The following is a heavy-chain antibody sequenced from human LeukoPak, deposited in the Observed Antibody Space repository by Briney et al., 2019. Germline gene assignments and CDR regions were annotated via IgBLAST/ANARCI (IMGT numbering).Heavy chain of an antibody. CDR2: LYYGGST. CDR3: ARGSAGYTYGNYDAHYMDV. J-gene: IGHJ6*03. Sequence: SETLSLTCNVSGDSFSSYYWIWIRQPPGKGLEWIGYLYYGGSTSYNPSLKSRVTISVDTSKNQFSLKLNSVTAADTAVYYCARGSAGYTYGNYDAHYMDVWGKGTTVTVSS. V-gene: IGHV4-59*01. CDR1: GDSFSSYY. D-gene: IGHD3-16*01.